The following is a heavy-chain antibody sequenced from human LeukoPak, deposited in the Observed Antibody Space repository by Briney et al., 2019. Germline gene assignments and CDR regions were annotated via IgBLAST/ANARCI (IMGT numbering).Heavy chain of an antibody. V-gene: IGHV3-23*01. D-gene: IGHD6-13*01. Sequence: GGSLRLSGAASGFTFSGYAMSWVRQAPGKGLEWVSLITGSGGNTYSADSVKGRFTISRDNSKNTLYLQMSSLRAEDTAIYYCAQGTPTGYGTSWFDYWGQGTLVTVSS. J-gene: IGHJ4*02. CDR3: AQGTPTGYGTSWFDY. CDR1: GFTFSGYA. CDR2: ITGSGGNT.